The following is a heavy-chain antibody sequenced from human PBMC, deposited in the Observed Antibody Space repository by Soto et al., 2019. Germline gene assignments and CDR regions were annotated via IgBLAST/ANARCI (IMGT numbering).Heavy chain of an antibody. V-gene: IGHV1-69*06. D-gene: IGHD3-3*01. J-gene: IGHJ4*02. Sequence: QERLVQSGAEVRKPGSSVKVSCKVTGGTSTRYAINWVRQAPGQGLEWMGGIVPMFGTSKYTQKFQGRVTITADTATNIAYMELRSLRSEDTAVYYCNRGSEYDFWSGYLWGQGTLVSVSS. CDR3: NRGSEYDFWSGYL. CDR2: IVPMFGTS. CDR1: GGTSTRYA.